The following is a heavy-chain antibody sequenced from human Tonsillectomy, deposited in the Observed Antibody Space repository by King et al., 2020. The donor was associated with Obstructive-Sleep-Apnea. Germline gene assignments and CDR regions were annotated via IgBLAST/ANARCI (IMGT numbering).Heavy chain of an antibody. CDR1: GFTFSDAW. Sequence: VQLVESGGGLVKPGGSLRLSCAASGFTFSDAWMNWVRQAPGRGLEWVGRIKSKTDVGTTDYAAPVKGRFTISRDDSRNTLYLQMNNLKSEDTAVYYCTTDYQGSFGLGGQGTLVTVSS. J-gene: IGHJ4*02. D-gene: IGHD3-16*01. CDR2: IKSKTDVGTT. CDR3: TTDYQGSFGL. V-gene: IGHV3-15*01.